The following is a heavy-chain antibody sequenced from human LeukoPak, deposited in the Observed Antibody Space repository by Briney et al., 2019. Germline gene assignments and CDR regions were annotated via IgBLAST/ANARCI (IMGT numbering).Heavy chain of an antibody. CDR2: INPNSGGT. V-gene: IGHV1-2*02. Sequence: GAPVKVSCKASGYTFTGYYMHWVRQAPGQGLEWMGWINPNSGGTNYAQKFQGRVTMTRDTSISTAYMELSRLRSDDTAVYYCARDLDIVATILDYWGQGTLVTVSS. CDR3: ARDLDIVATILDY. D-gene: IGHD5-12*01. CDR1: GYTFTGYY. J-gene: IGHJ4*02.